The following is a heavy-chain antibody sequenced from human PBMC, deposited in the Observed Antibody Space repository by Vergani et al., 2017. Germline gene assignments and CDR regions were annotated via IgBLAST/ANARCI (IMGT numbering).Heavy chain of an antibody. V-gene: IGHV5-10-1*01. CDR2: IDPSDSYT. CDR1: GYSFSRNW. CDR3: ARQVAVAGKWWGPYYYYGMDV. J-gene: IGHJ6*02. Sequence: EVPLEQSGAAVKKPGESLEISCKGSGYSFSRNWIAWVRERPGQGLEWMGRIDPSDSYTNYSPSFQGHVTISADKSISTAYLQWSSLKASDTAMYYCARQVAVAGKWWGPYYYYGMDVWGQGTTVTVSS. D-gene: IGHD6-19*01.